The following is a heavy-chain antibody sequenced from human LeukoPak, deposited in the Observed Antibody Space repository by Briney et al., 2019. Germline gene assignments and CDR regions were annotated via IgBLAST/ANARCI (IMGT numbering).Heavy chain of an antibody. CDR1: GFTFSSYE. CDR3: ARDRDFIFDY. V-gene: IGHV3-48*03. J-gene: IGHJ4*02. CDR2: ISSSGSTI. Sequence: SGGPLRLSCAASGFTFSSYEMNWVRQAPGKGLEWVSYISSSGSTIYYADSVKGRFTISRDNAKNSLYLQMNSLRAEDTAVYYCARDRDFIFDYWGQGTLVTVSS. D-gene: IGHD3/OR15-3a*01.